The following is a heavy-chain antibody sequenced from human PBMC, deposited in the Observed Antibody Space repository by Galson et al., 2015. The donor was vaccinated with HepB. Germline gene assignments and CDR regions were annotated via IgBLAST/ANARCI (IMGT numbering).Heavy chain of an antibody. J-gene: IGHJ6*02. V-gene: IGHV3-30*18. CDR3: AKDGYYYARDSFYGIDV. CDR2: ISYDGSTK. Sequence: SLRLSCAGSGFSFKSYGMHWGRQAPGKRLEWVAVISYDGSTKYYADSVKGRFTISRDNSKNTGSLQMNNLRAEDAAVFYCAKDGYYYARDSFYGIDVWGQGTTVIVSS. CDR1: GFSFKSYG. D-gene: IGHD2-2*03.